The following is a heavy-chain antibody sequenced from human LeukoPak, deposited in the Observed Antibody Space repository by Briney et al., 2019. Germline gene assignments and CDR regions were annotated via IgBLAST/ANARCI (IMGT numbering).Heavy chain of an antibody. J-gene: IGHJ1*01. D-gene: IGHD2-8*01. V-gene: IGHV3-30-3*01. CDR2: ISYDGSNK. Sequence: GSLRLSCAASGFTFSSYAMSWVRQAPGKGLEWVAVISYDGSNKYYADSVKGRFTISRDNYKNTLYLQMNSLRDEDTTEYYCAKAGPSVFLFTVQHWGQGTLVTVSS. CDR3: AKAGPSVFLFTVQH. CDR1: GFTFSSYA.